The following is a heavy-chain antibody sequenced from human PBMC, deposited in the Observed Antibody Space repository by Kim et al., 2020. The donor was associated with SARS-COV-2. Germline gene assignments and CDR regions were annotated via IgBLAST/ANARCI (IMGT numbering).Heavy chain of an antibody. V-gene: IGHV3-23*01. Sequence: ADSVKGRFTISRDNSKNTLYLQMNSLRAEDTAVYFCAKGRGSYLGADCDYWGQGTLVTVSS. D-gene: IGHD1-26*01. J-gene: IGHJ4*02. CDR3: AKGRGSYLGADCDY.